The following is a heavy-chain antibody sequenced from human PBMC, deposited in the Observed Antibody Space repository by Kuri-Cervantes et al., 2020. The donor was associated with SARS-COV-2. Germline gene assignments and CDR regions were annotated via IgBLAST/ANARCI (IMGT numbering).Heavy chain of an antibody. J-gene: IGHJ5*02. CDR3: AREGGAKVYYDFWSGMGLFDP. CDR1: GYTFTAYH. V-gene: IGHV1-2*02. Sequence: ASVKVSSKASGYTFTAYHMHWVRQAPGQGLEWMGWINPNSGGTNYAQKFQGRVTMTRDTSISTAYMELSRLRSDDTAVYYCAREGGAKVYYDFWSGMGLFDPWGQGTLVTVSS. D-gene: IGHD3-3*01. CDR2: INPNSGGT.